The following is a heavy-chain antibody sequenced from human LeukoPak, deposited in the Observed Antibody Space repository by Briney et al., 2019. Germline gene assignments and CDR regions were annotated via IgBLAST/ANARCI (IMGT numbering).Heavy chain of an antibody. CDR1: GFTFSSYE. Sequence: GSLRLSCAASGFTFSSYEMNWVRQAPGKGLEWVSYISSSGSTIYYADSVKGRFTISRDNAKNSLYLQMNSLRAEDTAVYYCARDRGTLYYMDVWGNGTTVTISS. J-gene: IGHJ6*03. V-gene: IGHV3-48*03. CDR3: ARDRGTLYYMDV. CDR2: ISSSGSTI. D-gene: IGHD3-10*01.